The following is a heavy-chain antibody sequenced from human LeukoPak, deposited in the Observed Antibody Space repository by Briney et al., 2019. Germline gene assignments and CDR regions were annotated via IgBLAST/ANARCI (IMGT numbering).Heavy chain of an antibody. D-gene: IGHD6-13*01. CDR2: IYYSGST. J-gene: IGHJ4*02. CDR3: ARATSSWYYFDY. Sequence: SETLSLTCTVSGGSISSSSYYWGWIRQPPGKGLEWIGSIYYSGSTYYNPSLKSRVTISVDTSKNQFSLKLSSVTAADTAVYYCARATSSWYYFDYWGQGTLVTVSS. V-gene: IGHV4-39*01. CDR1: GGSISSSSYY.